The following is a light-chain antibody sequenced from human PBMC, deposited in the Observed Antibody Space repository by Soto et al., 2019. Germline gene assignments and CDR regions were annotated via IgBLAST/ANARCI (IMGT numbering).Light chain of an antibody. CDR1: ESISRW. J-gene: IGKJ1*01. V-gene: IGKV1-5*03. Sequence: IRLTQSPSRLSASVGDRVTITCQASESISRWLVWYQEKPGKAPKLLIXKASSLESGVPSRFSGSGSGTEFTLTIRSLQPDEFATYYCQHYNSRTFGQGTKVDIK. CDR2: KAS. CDR3: QHYNSRT.